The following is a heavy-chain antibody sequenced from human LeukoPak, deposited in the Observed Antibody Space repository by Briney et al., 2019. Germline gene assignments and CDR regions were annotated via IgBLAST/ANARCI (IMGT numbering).Heavy chain of an antibody. J-gene: IGHJ4*02. D-gene: IGHD6-19*01. CDR2: ISSSSSYI. CDR1: GFTFSSYS. V-gene: IGHV3-21*01. Sequence: PGGSLRLSCAASGFTFSSYSMNWVRQAPGKGLEWVSSISSSSSYIYYADSVKGRFTISRDNAKNSLYLQMNSLRAEDTAVYYCAGDGSGSADFDYWGQGTLVTVSS. CDR3: AGDGSGSADFDY.